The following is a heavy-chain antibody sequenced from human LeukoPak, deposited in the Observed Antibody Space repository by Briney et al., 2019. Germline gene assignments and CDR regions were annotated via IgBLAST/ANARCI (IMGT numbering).Heavy chain of an antibody. D-gene: IGHD3-10*01. CDR1: GFTFRSYV. V-gene: IGHV3-30*18. Sequence: HPGGSLRLSCAASGFTFRSYVMHWVRQAPGKGLEWVATIAYEDGRNEYYADSVKGRFTISRGNSKNTVYLQMNSLRAEDTAVYYCAKERPEEYYGSGSYFDYWGQGTLVTVSS. CDR2: IAYEDGRNE. J-gene: IGHJ4*02. CDR3: AKERPEEYYGSGSYFDY.